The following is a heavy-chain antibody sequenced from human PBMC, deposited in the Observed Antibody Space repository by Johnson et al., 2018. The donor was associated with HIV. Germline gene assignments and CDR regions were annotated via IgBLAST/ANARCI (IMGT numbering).Heavy chain of an antibody. Sequence: VQLVESGGGVVQPERSLRLSCAASGFTFISYWMHWVRQAPGKGLLWVSRINSAGSSTGYADSVKGRFTISRDNAKNSLYLQMNTLRAEDTAVYYCARDQRGGYSYGDAFDFWGQGTVVSVST. CDR2: INSAGSST. D-gene: IGHD5-18*01. CDR1: GFTFISYW. V-gene: IGHV3-74*01. CDR3: ARDQRGGYSYGDAFDF. J-gene: IGHJ3*01.